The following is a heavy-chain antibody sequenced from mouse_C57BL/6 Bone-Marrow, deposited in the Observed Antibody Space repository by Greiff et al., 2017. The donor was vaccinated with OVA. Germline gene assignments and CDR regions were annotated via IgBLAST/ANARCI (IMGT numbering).Heavy chain of an antibody. J-gene: IGHJ1*03. Sequence: EVHLVESGGDLVKPGGSLKLSCAASGFTFSSYGMSWVRQTPDKRLEWVATISSGGSYTYYPDSVKGRFTISRDNAKNTLYLQMSSLKSEDTAMYYCARRIYYGYDVDWYFDVWGTGTTVTVSS. D-gene: IGHD2-2*01. CDR1: GFTFSSYG. CDR2: ISSGGSYT. V-gene: IGHV5-6*01. CDR3: ARRIYYGYDVDWYFDV.